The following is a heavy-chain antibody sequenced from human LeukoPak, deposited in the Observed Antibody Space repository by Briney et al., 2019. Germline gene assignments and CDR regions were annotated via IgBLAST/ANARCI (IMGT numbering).Heavy chain of an antibody. CDR3: ARQPLYSSGWYYFNR. V-gene: IGHV1-2*02. J-gene: IGHJ4*02. CDR2: INPDSGGT. D-gene: IGHD6-25*01. Sequence: GASVKVSCKASGYTFTGYSIHWVRQAPGQGLEWMGYINPDSGGTNYAQKFEGRLTMTGDTSISTVYMDLTSLRSDDTAVYYCARQPLYSSGWYYFNRWGQGTLVTVSS. CDR1: GYTFTGYS.